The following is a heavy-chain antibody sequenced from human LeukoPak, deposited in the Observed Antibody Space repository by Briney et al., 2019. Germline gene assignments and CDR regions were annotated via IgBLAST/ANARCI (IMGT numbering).Heavy chain of an antibody. D-gene: IGHD4-11*01. CDR3: ARDLLTVTTLDGVV. Sequence: PGGSLRLSCAASGFTFSSYSMNWVRQAPGKGLEWVSSISSSSSYIYYADSVKGRFTISRDNAKNSLYLQMNSLRAEDTAVYYCARDLLTVTTLDGVVWGQGTLVTVSS. J-gene: IGHJ4*02. CDR2: ISSSSSYI. V-gene: IGHV3-21*01. CDR1: GFTFSSYS.